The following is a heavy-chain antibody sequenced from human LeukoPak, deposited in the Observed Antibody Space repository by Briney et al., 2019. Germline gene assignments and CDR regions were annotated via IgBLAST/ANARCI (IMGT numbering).Heavy chain of an antibody. CDR2: INPNSGGT. CDR1: GYTFTGYY. D-gene: IGHD6-13*01. Sequence: ASVKVSCKASGYTFTGYYMHWVRQAPGQGLEWMGRINPNSGGTNYAQKFQGRVTMTRDTSISTAYMELSRLTSDDTAVYYCARDRGGYSSSWTDYWGQGTLVTVSS. V-gene: IGHV1-2*06. J-gene: IGHJ4*02. CDR3: ARDRGGYSSSWTDY.